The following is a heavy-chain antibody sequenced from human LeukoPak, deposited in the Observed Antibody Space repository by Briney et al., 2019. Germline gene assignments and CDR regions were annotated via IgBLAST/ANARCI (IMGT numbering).Heavy chain of an antibody. CDR3: AGDIIRSSGLFDY. D-gene: IGHD3-22*01. V-gene: IGHV4-59*01. J-gene: IGHJ4*02. Sequence: SETLSLTCTVSGGSISSYYWSWIRQPPGKGLEWIGYIYYSGSTNYNPSLKSRVTISADMSKNQFSLKLSSVTAADTAVYYCAGDIIRSSGLFDYWGQGTLVTVSS. CDR2: IYYSGST. CDR1: GGSISSYY.